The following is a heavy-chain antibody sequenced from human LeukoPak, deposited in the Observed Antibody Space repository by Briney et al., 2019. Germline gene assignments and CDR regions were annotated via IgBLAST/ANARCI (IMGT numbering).Heavy chain of an antibody. Sequence: PSETLSLTCTVSGGSISSSSYYWGWIRQPPGKGLEWIGSIYYSGSTYYNPSLKSRVTISVDTSKNQFSLKLSSVTAADTAVYYCARLNHFDSSGYDLSGGYYYYYMDVWGKGTTVTISS. CDR2: IYYSGST. J-gene: IGHJ6*03. V-gene: IGHV4-39*07. CDR3: ARLNHFDSSGYDLSGGYYYYYMDV. CDR1: GGSISSSSYY. D-gene: IGHD3-22*01.